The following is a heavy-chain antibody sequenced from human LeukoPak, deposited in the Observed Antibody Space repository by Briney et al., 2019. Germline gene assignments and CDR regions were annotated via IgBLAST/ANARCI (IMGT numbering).Heavy chain of an antibody. V-gene: IGHV1-18*01. D-gene: IGHD3-22*01. J-gene: IGHJ4*02. CDR1: GYTFGDYG. CDR3: ARDPGRGTYDTSGFHY. Sequence: ASVKVSCKASGYTFGDYGITWIRQAPGQGLEWMGWVSAYTGNTNYAQSLQDRVIMTADTSTDTAYMELRSLRPDDTAVYYCARDPGRGTYDTSGFHYWGQGTLVTVSS. CDR2: VSAYTGNT.